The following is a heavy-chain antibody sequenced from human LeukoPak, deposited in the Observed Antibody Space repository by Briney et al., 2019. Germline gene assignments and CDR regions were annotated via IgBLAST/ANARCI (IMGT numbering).Heavy chain of an antibody. Sequence: GESLKISCKGSGYSFTSYWISWVRQMPGKGLEWMGRIDPSDSYTNYSPSFQGHVTISADKSISTAYLQRSSLKASDTAMYYGARKGYGTSWTFDYWGQGTLVTVSS. V-gene: IGHV5-10-1*01. D-gene: IGHD6-13*01. J-gene: IGHJ4*02. CDR1: GYSFTSYW. CDR2: IDPSDSYT. CDR3: ARKGYGTSWTFDY.